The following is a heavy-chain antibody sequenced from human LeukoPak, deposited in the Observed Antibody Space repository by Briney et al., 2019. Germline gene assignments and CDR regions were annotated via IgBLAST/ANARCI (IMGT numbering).Heavy chain of an antibody. CDR2: INHSGST. CDR1: GGSFSGYY. J-gene: IGHJ6*02. V-gene: IGHV4-34*01. D-gene: IGHD2-2*01. Sequence: SETLSPTCAVYGGSFSGYYWSWICQPPGKGLEWIGEINHSGSTNYNPSLKSRVTISVDTSKNQFSLKLSSVTAADTAVYYCARGTKRYCSSTSCSIYYYYYGMDVWGQGTTVTVSS. CDR3: ARGTKRYCSSTSCSIYYYYYGMDV.